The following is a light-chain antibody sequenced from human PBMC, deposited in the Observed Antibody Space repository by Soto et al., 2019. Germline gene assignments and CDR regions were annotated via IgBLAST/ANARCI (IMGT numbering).Light chain of an antibody. CDR1: QGIRND. CDR2: GAS. CDR3: LQHYNLPRT. Sequence: AIQMTQSPSSLSASVGDRVTITCRASQGIRNDLGWYQQKAGKAPKILIYGASTLQSGVPSRVSGRGSGTEFTLTISSLQPEEFATYYCLQHYNLPRTVGQGTKLVIK. J-gene: IGKJ2*01. V-gene: IGKV1-6*01.